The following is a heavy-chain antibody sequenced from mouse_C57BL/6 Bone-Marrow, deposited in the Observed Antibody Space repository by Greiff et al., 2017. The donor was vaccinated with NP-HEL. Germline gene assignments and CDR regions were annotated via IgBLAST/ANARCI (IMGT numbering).Heavy chain of an antibody. CDR3: ARGGITTVVATRYFDV. Sequence: VQLKESGPELVKPGSSVPISFPSSFSSFPFSSLPFFPPLPSPLLSFLFDIPPSTGGTTYNPKFPAPATLTVDKSSSTAYMQLKSLTSEDSAVYYCARGGITTVVATRYFDVWGTGTTVTVSS. CDR1: FSSFPFSS. D-gene: IGHD1-1*01. J-gene: IGHJ1*03. CDR2: IPPSTGGT. V-gene: IGHV1-42*01.